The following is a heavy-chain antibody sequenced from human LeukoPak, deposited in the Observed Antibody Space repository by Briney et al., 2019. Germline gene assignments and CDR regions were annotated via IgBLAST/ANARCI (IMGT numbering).Heavy chain of an antibody. Sequence: SETLSLTCTVSGGSISSSSYYWGWIRQPPGKGLEWIGSIYYSGGTYYNPSLKSRVTISVDTSKNQFSLKLSSVTAADTAVYYCARLGTFGGPFDYWGQGTLVTVSS. D-gene: IGHD3-3*01. J-gene: IGHJ4*02. V-gene: IGHV4-39*01. CDR3: ARLGTFGGPFDY. CDR2: IYYSGGT. CDR1: GGSISSSSYY.